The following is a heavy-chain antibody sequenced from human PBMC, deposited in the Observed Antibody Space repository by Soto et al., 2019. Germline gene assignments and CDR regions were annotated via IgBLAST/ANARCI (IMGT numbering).Heavy chain of an antibody. CDR2: IYPADSDT. Sequence: EVQLVQSGEEVKKPGESLKISCKTSGYSFANYWIGWVRQVPGKGLEWLGNIYPADSDTRYSPSFQGQVTISTDKPMSTPYLPGGNSKPSDPPRYFWAGPTGYSRGWYAGPWGQGTLVTVPP. CDR1: GYSFANYW. J-gene: IGHJ5*02. D-gene: IGHD6-19*01. V-gene: IGHV5-51*04. CDR3: AGPTGYSRGWYAGP.